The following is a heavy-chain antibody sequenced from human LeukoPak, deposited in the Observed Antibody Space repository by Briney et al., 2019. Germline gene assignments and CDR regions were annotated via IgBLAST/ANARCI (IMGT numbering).Heavy chain of an antibody. CDR2: ISSSSTTI. CDR3: AKSETYRFDY. Sequence: GGSLRLSCEASGFTFSSYSTNWVRQAPGKGLEWVSFISSSSTTIYYSDSVKGRFTISRDNAKNSLYLQVNSLRDEDTAVYYCAKSETYRFDYWGQGTLVTVSS. J-gene: IGHJ4*02. D-gene: IGHD3-3*01. CDR1: GFTFSSYS. V-gene: IGHV3-48*02.